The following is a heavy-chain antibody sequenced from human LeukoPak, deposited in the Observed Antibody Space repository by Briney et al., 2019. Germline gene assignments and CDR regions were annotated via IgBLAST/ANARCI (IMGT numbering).Heavy chain of an antibody. CDR2: INHSGST. D-gene: IGHD6-13*01. Sequence: SETLSLTCAVYGGSFSGYYWSWIRQPPGKGLEWIGEINHSGSTNYNPSLKSRVTMSVEKSKSQFSLKLSSVTAADTAVYYCATFSSSWFFDYWGQGTLVTVSS. V-gene: IGHV4-34*01. CDR1: GGSFSGYY. CDR3: ATFSSSWFFDY. J-gene: IGHJ4*02.